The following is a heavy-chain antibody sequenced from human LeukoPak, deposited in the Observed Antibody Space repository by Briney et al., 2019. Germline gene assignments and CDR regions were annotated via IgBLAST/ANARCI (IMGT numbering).Heavy chain of an antibody. Sequence: PSETLSLTCSVSVGSISSYYWSWIRQPPGKGLEWIGYIYYSGSTIYNPSLKSRVTISVDTSKNQFSLKLSSVLAADAAVYYCARDSPPGGDYYGMDVWGQGTTVTVSS. D-gene: IGHD3-16*01. V-gene: IGHV4-59*01. CDR2: IYYSGST. CDR1: VGSISSYY. CDR3: ARDSPPGGDYYGMDV. J-gene: IGHJ6*02.